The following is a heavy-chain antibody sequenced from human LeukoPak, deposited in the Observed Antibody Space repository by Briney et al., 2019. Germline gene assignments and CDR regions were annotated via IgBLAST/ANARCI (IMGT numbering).Heavy chain of an antibody. CDR2: IYYSGST. CDR1: GGSISSYY. Sequence: SETLSLTCTVSGGSISSYYWSWIRQPPGKGLEWIGYIYYSGSTNYNPSLKSRVTISVDTSKNQFSLKLSSVTAADTAVYYCARCIAAAGTDWFDPWGQGTLVTVSS. V-gene: IGHV4-59*12. J-gene: IGHJ5*02. CDR3: ARCIAAAGTDWFDP. D-gene: IGHD6-13*01.